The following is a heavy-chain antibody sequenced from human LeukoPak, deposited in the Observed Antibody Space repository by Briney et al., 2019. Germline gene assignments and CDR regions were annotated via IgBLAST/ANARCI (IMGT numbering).Heavy chain of an antibody. Sequence: GGSLRLSCAASGFTFSSYSMNWVRQAPGKGLEWVSSISSSSSYIYYADSVKGRFTISRDHAKNSLYLQMNSLRAEDTAVYYCARDRYYYGSSGPPSYYYYGKDVWGQGTTVTVSS. CDR2: ISSSSSYI. V-gene: IGHV3-21*01. CDR1: GFTFSSYS. J-gene: IGHJ6*02. D-gene: IGHD3-22*01. CDR3: ARDRYYYGSSGPPSYYYYGKDV.